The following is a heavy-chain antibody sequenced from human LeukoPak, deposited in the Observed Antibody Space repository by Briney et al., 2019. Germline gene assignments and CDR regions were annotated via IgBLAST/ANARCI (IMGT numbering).Heavy chain of an antibody. J-gene: IGHJ4*02. CDR3: ARLRRGY. CDR1: GLTVTSNH. Sequence: GGSLRLSCAASGLTVTSNHMSWVRQAPGKGLEWVSLMKSDGTTEYADSVKGRLTISRDNSKNTLFLQMNSLRVEDTAVYYCARLRRGYWGRGTPVSVSS. CDR2: MKSDGTT. V-gene: IGHV3-53*01.